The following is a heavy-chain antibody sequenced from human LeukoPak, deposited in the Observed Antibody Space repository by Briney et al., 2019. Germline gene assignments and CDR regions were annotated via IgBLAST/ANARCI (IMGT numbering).Heavy chain of an antibody. V-gene: IGHV3-7*01. CDR3: GRHRSGSGTYFIDY. J-gene: IGHJ4*02. CDR2: VKKDGSET. D-gene: IGHD3-10*01. Sequence: TGGSLRLSCGVSGFTLSSYSMIWVRQAPGKGLQWVANVKKDGSETKYVDSVKGRFTISRDNAKNSLYLQMNSLRAEDTAVYYCGRHRSGSGTYFIDYWGQGTLVSVSS. CDR1: GFTLSSYS.